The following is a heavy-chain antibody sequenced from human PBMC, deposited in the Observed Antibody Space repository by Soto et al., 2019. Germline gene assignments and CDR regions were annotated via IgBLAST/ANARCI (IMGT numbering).Heavy chain of an antibody. D-gene: IGHD3-3*01. CDR3: ARVPNYDFWSGYLTQPYYYYMDV. J-gene: IGHJ6*03. CDR1: GYTFTSYG. V-gene: IGHV1-18*01. Sequence: ASVKVSCKASGYTFTSYGISWVRQAPGQGLEWMGWISAYNGNTNYAQKLQGRVTMTTDTSTSTAYMELRSLRSDDTAVYYCARVPNYDFWSGYLTQPYYYYMDVWGKGTTDTVSS. CDR2: ISAYNGNT.